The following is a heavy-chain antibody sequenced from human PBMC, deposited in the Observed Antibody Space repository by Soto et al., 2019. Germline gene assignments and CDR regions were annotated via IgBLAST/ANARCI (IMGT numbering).Heavy chain of an antibody. V-gene: IGHV5-51*01. CDR1: GYSFTSYW. CDR2: ICPGDSDT. Sequence: GESLKISCKGSGYSFTSYWIGWVRQMPGKGLEWMGIICPGDSDTRYSPSFQGQVTISADKSISTAYLQWSSLKASDTAMYYCELGRLAAAGNYGMDVWGQGTTVTVSS. D-gene: IGHD6-13*01. J-gene: IGHJ6*02. CDR3: ELGRLAAAGNYGMDV.